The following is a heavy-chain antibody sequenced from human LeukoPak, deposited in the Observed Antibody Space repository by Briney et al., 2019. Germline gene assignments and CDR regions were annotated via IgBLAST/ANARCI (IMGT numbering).Heavy chain of an antibody. CDR2: IYYDGST. CDR3: ARLGPEYQLLYREGTPTSIAARYYFDY. J-gene: IGHJ4*02. D-gene: IGHD2-2*02. CDR1: GGSISTRDSY. V-gene: IGHV4-39*01. Sequence: PSETLSLTCSVSGGSISTRDSYWAWIRQPPGKGLEWIGSIYYDGSTYYSPSLKSRVSMSVDTSKNQFSLKLSSVTAADTAVYYCARLGPEYQLLYREGTPTSIAARYYFDYWGQGTLVTVSS.